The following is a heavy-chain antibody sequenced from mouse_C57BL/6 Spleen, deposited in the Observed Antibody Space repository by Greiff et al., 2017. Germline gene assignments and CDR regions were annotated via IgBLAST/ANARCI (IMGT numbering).Heavy chain of an antibody. CDR3: ARGSPPDY. J-gene: IGHJ2*01. CDR1: GYSFTGYY. CDR2: INPSTGGT. V-gene: IGHV1-42*01. D-gene: IGHD1-1*01. Sequence: EVQLQESGPELVKPGASVKISCKASGYSFTGYYMNWVKQSPEKSLEWIGEINPSTGGTTYNQKFKAKATLTVDKSSSTAYMQLKSLTSEDSAVYYCARGSPPDYWGQGTTLTVSS.